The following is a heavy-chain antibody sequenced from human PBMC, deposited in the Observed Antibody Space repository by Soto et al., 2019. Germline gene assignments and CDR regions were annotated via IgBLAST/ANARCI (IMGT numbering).Heavy chain of an antibody. CDR2: INAGNGNT. CDR1: GYTFTSYA. CDR3: ARGGGELSLYYYYGMEV. Sequence: ASVKVSCKASGYTFTSYAMHWVRQAPGQRLEWMAWINAGNGNTKYSQKFQGRVTITRDTSASTAYMELSSLRSEDTAVYYCARGGGELSLYYYYGMEVWGQGTTVTVSS. D-gene: IGHD3-10*01. V-gene: IGHV1-3*01. J-gene: IGHJ6*02.